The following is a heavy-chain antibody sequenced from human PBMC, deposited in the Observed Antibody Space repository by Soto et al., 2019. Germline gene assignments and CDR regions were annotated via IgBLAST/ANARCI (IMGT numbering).Heavy chain of an antibody. CDR1: GGSISSGGYS. J-gene: IGHJ5*02. CDR3: ARVAGSGWYDA. Sequence: QVQLQESGSGLVKPSQTLSLTCAVSGGSISSGGYSWSWFRQPPGKGLEWIGDIHRSGSTYYNPSLTSRVTISVDRSKAQFSLRLRSVNAADTAVYYCARVAGSGWYDAWGQGTLVTVSS. V-gene: IGHV4-30-2*01. CDR2: IHRSGST. D-gene: IGHD6-19*01.